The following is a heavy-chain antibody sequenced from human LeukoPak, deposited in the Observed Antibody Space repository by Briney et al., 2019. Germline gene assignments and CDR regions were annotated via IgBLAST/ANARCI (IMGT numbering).Heavy chain of an antibody. CDR1: GFTFSNYA. J-gene: IGHJ4*02. CDR2: ISGSGGTT. Sequence: GGSLRLSCAASGFTFSNYAMSWVRQAPGKGLEWVSGISGSGGTTSYADSVKGRFTISRDNSKNTLYLQMNSLRAEDTAVYYCAKPPLISTYVFDYWGQGALVTVSS. CDR3: AKPPLISTYVFDY. V-gene: IGHV3-23*01. D-gene: IGHD2-8*01.